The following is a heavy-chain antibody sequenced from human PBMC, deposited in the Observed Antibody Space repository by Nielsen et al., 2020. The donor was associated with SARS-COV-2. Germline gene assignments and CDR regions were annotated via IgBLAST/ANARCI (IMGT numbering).Heavy chain of an antibody. CDR1: GGSMNRYY. J-gene: IGHJ3*02. CDR3: ARDYFGDYLDAFDI. D-gene: IGHD4-17*01. Sequence: SETLSLTCTVSGGSMNRYYWSWVRQPPGKGLEWIGFITDSGSTNYSPSLKSRVSTSVDTSQNQFSLRLTSVTPSDTAVYYCARDYFGDYLDAFDIWGQGTMVTVSS. CDR2: ITDSGST. V-gene: IGHV4-59*01.